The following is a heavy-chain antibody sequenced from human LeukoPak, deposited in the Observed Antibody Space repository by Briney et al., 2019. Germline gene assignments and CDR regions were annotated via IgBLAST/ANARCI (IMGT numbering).Heavy chain of an antibody. CDR2: ISAYNGNT. CDR1: GYTFISYG. V-gene: IGHV1-18*01. CDR3: AGGDILTGYLYFDY. J-gene: IGHJ4*02. Sequence: ASVKVSCKASGYTFISYGISWVRQAPGQGLEWMGWISAYNGNTNYAQKLQGRVTMTEDTSTDTAYMELSSLRSEDTAVYYYAGGDILTGYLYFDYWGQGTLVTVSS. D-gene: IGHD3-9*01.